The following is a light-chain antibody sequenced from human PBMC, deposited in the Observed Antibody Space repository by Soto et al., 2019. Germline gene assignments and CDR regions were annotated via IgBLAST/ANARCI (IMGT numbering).Light chain of an antibody. J-gene: IGLJ1*01. CDR1: NIGSKS. CDR2: DDS. V-gene: IGLV3-21*02. Sequence: SSELSHPPSVSLAPGHAAEITCGGDNIGSKSVHWYHQKAGQAPVLVVFDDSDRPSGIPDRFSGSNSGNTATLTISRVEVGDEADYYCQVWHSTNAHYVFGTGTKVTVL. CDR3: QVWHSTNAHYV.